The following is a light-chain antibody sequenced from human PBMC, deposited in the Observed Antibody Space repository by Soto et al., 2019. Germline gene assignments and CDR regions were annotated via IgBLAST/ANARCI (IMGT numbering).Light chain of an antibody. Sequence: QSVLTQPASVSGSPGQSITLSCTGSSSDVGNYKFVSWYQQQPDKAPKFMIYEGNKRPSGVSDRFSGSQSGNTASLTISGLQAEDEADYYCCSSAGTFTWVFGGGTKLTVL. J-gene: IGLJ3*02. CDR1: SSDVGNYKF. CDR3: CSSAGTFTWV. CDR2: EGN. V-gene: IGLV2-23*01.